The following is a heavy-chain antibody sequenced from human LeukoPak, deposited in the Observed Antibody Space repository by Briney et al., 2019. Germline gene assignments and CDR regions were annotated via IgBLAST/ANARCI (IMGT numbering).Heavy chain of an antibody. CDR2: IIPIFGTA. D-gene: IGHD6-19*01. CDR3: ARDVWLSSSGRIFDY. Sequence: SVKVSCKASGGTFSSYAISWVRQAPGQGLEWMGGIIPIFGTANYAQKFQGRVTITADKSTSTAYMELGSLRSEDTAVYYCARDVWLSSSGRIFDYWGQGTLVTVSS. V-gene: IGHV1-69*06. J-gene: IGHJ4*02. CDR1: GGTFSSYA.